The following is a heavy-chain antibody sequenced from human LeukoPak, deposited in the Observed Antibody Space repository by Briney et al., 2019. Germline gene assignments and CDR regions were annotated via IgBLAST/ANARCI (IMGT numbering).Heavy chain of an antibody. CDR1: GYSISSGYY. CDR2: IYYSGST. Sequence: SETLSLTCTVSGYSISSGYYWGWIRQPPGKGLEWIGSIYYSGSTYYNPSLKSRVTISVDTSKNQFSLKLSSVTAADTAVYYCARLGSYWSIDYWGQGTLVTVSS. V-gene: IGHV4-38-2*02. D-gene: IGHD1-26*01. J-gene: IGHJ4*02. CDR3: ARLGSYWSIDY.